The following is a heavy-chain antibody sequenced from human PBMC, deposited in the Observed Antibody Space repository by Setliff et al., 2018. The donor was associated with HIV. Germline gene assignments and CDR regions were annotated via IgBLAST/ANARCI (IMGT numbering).Heavy chain of an antibody. V-gene: IGHV3-48*03. CDR3: ARKRGADTLYYFDY. Sequence: GGSLRLSCSASGFTFRSYAMHWVRQAPGEGLEWVSFISNVYDNTFYADSVKGRFTISRDNAKNSLYLQMNSLRAEDTAVYYCARKRGADTLYYFDYWGQGTLVTVSS. J-gene: IGHJ4*02. D-gene: IGHD3-10*01. CDR2: ISNVYDNT. CDR1: GFTFRSYA.